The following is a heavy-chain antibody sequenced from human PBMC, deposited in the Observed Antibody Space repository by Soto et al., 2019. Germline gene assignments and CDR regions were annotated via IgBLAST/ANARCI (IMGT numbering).Heavy chain of an antibody. CDR2: IYYSGST. Sequence: PSETLSLTCTVSGGSISSGGYYWSWIRQHPGKGLEWIGYIYYSGSTYYNPSLKSRVTISVDTSKNQFSLKLSSVTAADTAVYYCARKSVGHVGYNWFDPWGQGTLVTVSS. CDR3: ARKSVGHVGYNWFDP. CDR1: GGSISSGGYY. J-gene: IGHJ5*02. D-gene: IGHD1-26*01. V-gene: IGHV4-31*03.